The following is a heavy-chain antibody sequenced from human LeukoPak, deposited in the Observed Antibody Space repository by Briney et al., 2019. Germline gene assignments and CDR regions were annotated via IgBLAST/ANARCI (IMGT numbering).Heavy chain of an antibody. Sequence: ASVKVSCKVSGYTLTELSMHWVRQAPGKGLEWMGGFDPEDGETIYAQKFQGRVTITTDESTSTAYMELSSLRSEDTAVYYCARGPEGSTGESSFDYWGQGTLVTVSS. D-gene: IGHD1-26*01. J-gene: IGHJ4*02. CDR2: FDPEDGET. CDR3: ARGPEGSTGESSFDY. CDR1: GYTLTELS. V-gene: IGHV1-24*01.